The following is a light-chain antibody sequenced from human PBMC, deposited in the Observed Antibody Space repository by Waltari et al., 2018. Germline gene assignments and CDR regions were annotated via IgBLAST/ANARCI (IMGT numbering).Light chain of an antibody. CDR3: QQYYSTLLT. Sequence: DIVMTQSPDSLAVSLGERATINCKSSQSFLYSSNNKNYLAWYQQKTGQPPKLLIYWASTRESGVPDRFSGSGSGTDFTLTISSLQAEDVAVYYCQQYYSTLLTFGGGTKVEIK. CDR1: QSFLYSSNNKNY. J-gene: IGKJ4*01. CDR2: WAS. V-gene: IGKV4-1*01.